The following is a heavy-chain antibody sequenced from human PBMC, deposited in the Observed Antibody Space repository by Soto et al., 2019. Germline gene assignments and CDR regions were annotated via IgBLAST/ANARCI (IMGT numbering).Heavy chain of an antibody. D-gene: IGHD3-10*01. CDR2: TKAKAYNYTT. V-gene: IGHV3-72*01. J-gene: IGHJ4*02. CDR1: GITLSDHF. CDR3: ASIRGGMGY. Sequence: EVQLVESGGGLVQPGGSLRLSCAASGITLSDHFIDWVRQAPGKGLDWVGLTKAKAYNYTTEYAAYVKGRFTISRDDSENSVYLQMNSLKSEDTAVYYCASIRGGMGYWGQGTLVTVSP.